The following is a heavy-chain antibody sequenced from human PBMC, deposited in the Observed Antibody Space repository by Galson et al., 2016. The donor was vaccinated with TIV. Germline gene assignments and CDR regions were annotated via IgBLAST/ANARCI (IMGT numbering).Heavy chain of an antibody. CDR1: GFTFSTHW. D-gene: IGHD6-13*01. Sequence: SLRLSCAASGFTFSTHWMHWVRQVPGKGLVWVSSIGGSGDRTFYAGSVKGRFTISKDFSKNTLYLQMNTLRAEDTAIYYCAKGYRGPAAGTDYFDYWGQGTLVTVSS. CDR2: IGGSGDRT. V-gene: IGHV3-23*01. J-gene: IGHJ4*02. CDR3: AKGYRGPAAGTDYFDY.